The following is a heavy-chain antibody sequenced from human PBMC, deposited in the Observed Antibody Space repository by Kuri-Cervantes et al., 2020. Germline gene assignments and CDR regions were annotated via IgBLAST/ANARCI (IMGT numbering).Heavy chain of an antibody. D-gene: IGHD6-13*01. V-gene: IGHV4-39*01. Sequence: SETLSLTCTVSGGSISSSSYYWGWIRQPPGKGLEWIGSIYYSGTTYYNPSLKSRVTTSVDTSKNQFSLKLSSVTAADTAVYYCARWGIAAAGTRWGQGTLVTVSS. CDR3: ARWGIAAAGTR. J-gene: IGHJ4*02. CDR1: GGSISSSSYY. CDR2: IYYSGTT.